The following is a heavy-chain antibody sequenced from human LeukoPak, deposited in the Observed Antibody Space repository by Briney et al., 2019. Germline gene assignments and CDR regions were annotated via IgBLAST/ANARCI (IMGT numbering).Heavy chain of an antibody. D-gene: IGHD3-3*01. CDR3: ARDYDFWSGYYGNAFDI. V-gene: IGHV1-18*01. J-gene: IGHJ3*02. CDR2: ISANNGNT. Sequence: ASVKVSCKASGYTFTTYGITWVRQAPGQGLEWMGWISANNGNTKYAQKLQDRVTMTTDTSTSTAHMELRSLRSDDTAVYYCARDYDFWSGYYGNAFDIWGRGTMVTVSS. CDR1: GYTFTTYG.